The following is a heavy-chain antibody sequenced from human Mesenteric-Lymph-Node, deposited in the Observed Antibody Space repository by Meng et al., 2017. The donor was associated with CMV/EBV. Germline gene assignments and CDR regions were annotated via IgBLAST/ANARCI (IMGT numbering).Heavy chain of an antibody. J-gene: IGHJ4*02. CDR1: GFTFSSYE. V-gene: IGHV3-48*03. CDR2: ISGSGGAI. Sequence: GESLKISCAASGFTFSSYEMNWVRQAPGKGLEWVSYISGSGGAIYYADSVKGRFTISRDNAKNSLYLQMNSLRAEDTAVYYCAGNVPRAATPGGDYWGQGTLVTVSS. CDR3: AGNVPRAATPGGDY. D-gene: IGHD4-23*01.